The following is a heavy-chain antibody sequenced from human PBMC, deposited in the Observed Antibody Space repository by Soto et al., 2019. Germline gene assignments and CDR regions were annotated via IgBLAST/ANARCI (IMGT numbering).Heavy chain of an antibody. CDR1: GGTFAISV. CDR3: ARDPGSSCVPGDS. D-gene: IGHD2-15*01. CDR2: IISIFGTP. J-gene: IGHJ4*02. Sequence: SVKVSCKASGGTFAISVFNWVRQAPGQGLEWMGGIISIFGTPNYSQKFLGRVTITADESTSTGYMELSNLRSDDTAIYYCARDPGSSCVPGDSWGQGTQVTAPQ. V-gene: IGHV1-69*13.